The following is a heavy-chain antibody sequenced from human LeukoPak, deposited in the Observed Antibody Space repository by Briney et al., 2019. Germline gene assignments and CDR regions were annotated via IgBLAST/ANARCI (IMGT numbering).Heavy chain of an antibody. Sequence: GGSLRLSCAASGFTFSRYWMTWVRQAPGTGLELVANIKEDGSEKYYVDSVKGRFTISRDNSKNTLYLQMNSLRAEDTAVYYCARDLYCSGGRCYYNWFDPWGQGTLVTVSS. CDR3: ARDLYCSGGRCYYNWFDP. D-gene: IGHD2-15*01. V-gene: IGHV3-7*01. CDR2: IKEDGSEK. J-gene: IGHJ5*02. CDR1: GFTFSRYW.